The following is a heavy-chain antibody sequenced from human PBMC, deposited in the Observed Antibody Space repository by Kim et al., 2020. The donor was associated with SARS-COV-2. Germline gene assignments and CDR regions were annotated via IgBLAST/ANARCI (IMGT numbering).Heavy chain of an antibody. V-gene: IGHV4-38-2*02. CDR3: ARDYYDSSGYYYLRNYY. CDR2: IYHSGST. CDR1: GYSISSGYY. Sequence: SETLSLTCTVSGYSISSGYYWGWIRQPPGKGLEWIGSIYHSGSTYYNPSLKSRVTISVDTSKNQFSLKLSSVTAADTAVYYCARDYYDSSGYYYLRNYY. D-gene: IGHD3-22*01. J-gene: IGHJ6*01.